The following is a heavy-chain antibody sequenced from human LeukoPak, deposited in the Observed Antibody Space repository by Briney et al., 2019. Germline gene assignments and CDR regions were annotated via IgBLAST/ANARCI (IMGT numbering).Heavy chain of an antibody. CDR1: GYTFTGYY. J-gene: IGHJ4*02. CDR2: INPGSGST. Sequence: GASVKVSCKASGYTFTGYYMHWVRQAPGQGLEWMGIINPGSGSTTYSQKFQDRVTMITDTSTSTVYLDLSSLRSEDTAVYYCARSHQRNSWSAFFDYWGQGSLVTVSS. D-gene: IGHD6-13*01. V-gene: IGHV1-46*01. CDR3: ARSHQRNSWSAFFDY.